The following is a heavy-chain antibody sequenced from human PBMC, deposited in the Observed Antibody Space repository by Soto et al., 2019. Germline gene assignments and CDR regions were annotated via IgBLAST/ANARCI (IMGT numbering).Heavy chain of an antibody. V-gene: IGHV4-39*01. CDR1: GGSISSSSYY. D-gene: IGHD3-3*01. Sequence: TLSLTCTVSGGSISSSSYYWGWIRQPPGKGLEWIGSIYYSGSTYYNPSLKSRVTISVDTSKNQFSLKLSSVTAADTAVYYCASGGVLEWLPLDYWGQGTLVTVSS. J-gene: IGHJ4*02. CDR3: ASGGVLEWLPLDY. CDR2: IYYSGST.